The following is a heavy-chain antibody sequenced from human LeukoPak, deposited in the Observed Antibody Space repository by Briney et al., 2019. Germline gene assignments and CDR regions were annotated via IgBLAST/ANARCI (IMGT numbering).Heavy chain of an antibody. CDR2: IYYSGST. CDR1: GGSISTGGYY. Sequence: SQTLSLTCTVSGGSISTGGYYWSWIRQHPGKGLEWIGYIYYSGSTYYNPSLKGRVTISVDTSRNQFSLKLSSVTAADTAVYYCARAYNDSSGYYVHGDYWGQGTLVAVSS. CDR3: ARAYNDSSGYYVHGDY. J-gene: IGHJ4*02. D-gene: IGHD3-22*01. V-gene: IGHV4-31*03.